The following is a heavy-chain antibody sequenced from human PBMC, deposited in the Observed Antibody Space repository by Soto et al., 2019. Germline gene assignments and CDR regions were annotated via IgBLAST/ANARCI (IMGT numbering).Heavy chain of an antibody. Sequence: KPGGSLRLSCTASGFTFGDYAMSWFRQAPGKGLEWVGFIRSKAYGGTTEYAASVKGRFTISRDDSKSIAYLQMNSLKTEDTAVYYCTRARIVGAPDLPYFDYWGQGTLVTVSS. J-gene: IGHJ4*02. D-gene: IGHD1-26*01. V-gene: IGHV3-49*05. CDR3: TRARIVGAPDLPYFDY. CDR2: IRSKAYGGTT. CDR1: GFTFGDYA.